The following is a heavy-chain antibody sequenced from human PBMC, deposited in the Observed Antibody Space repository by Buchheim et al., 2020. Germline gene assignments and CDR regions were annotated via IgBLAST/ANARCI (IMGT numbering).Heavy chain of an antibody. CDR1: GFTFSSYA. Sequence: QVQLVESGGGVVQPGRSLRLSCAASGFTFSSYAMHWVRQAPGKGLEWVAVISYDGSNKYYADSVKGRFTISRDNSKHTLYLQMNSLRAEDTAVYYCARDGANYYGSGSYGWFDPWGQGTL. CDR3: ARDGANYYGSGSYGWFDP. CDR2: ISYDGSNK. V-gene: IGHV3-30*04. D-gene: IGHD3-10*01. J-gene: IGHJ5*02.